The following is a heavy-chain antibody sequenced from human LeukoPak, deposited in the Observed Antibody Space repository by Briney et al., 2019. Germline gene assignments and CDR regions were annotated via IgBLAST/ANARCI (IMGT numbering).Heavy chain of an antibody. D-gene: IGHD4-17*01. CDR3: ARDPTSMVTMGDY. V-gene: IGHV3-53*01. Sequence: PGGSLRLSCAASGLTVSTNYFSWVRQAPRKGLEWVSVIYADGRTYYADSVKGRFTISRDNSKNTLSLQMNRLRAEDTAVYYCARDPTSMVTMGDYWGQGTLVTVSS. CDR2: IYADGRT. J-gene: IGHJ4*02. CDR1: GLTVSTNY.